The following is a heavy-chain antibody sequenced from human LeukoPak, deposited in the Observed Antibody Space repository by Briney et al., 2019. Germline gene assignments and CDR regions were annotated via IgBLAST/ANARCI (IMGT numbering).Heavy chain of an antibody. CDR1: GYTFTGYY. V-gene: IGHV1-2*02. CDR3: ARGRWGQQLAHNNNWFDP. D-gene: IGHD5-24*01. Sequence: GASVKVSCKASGYTFTGYYMHWVRQAPGQALAWMGWINPNSGGTNYAQKFQGRVTMTRDTSISTAYMELSRLRSDDTAVYYCARGRWGQQLAHNNNWFDPWGQGTLVTVSS. J-gene: IGHJ5*02. CDR2: INPNSGGT.